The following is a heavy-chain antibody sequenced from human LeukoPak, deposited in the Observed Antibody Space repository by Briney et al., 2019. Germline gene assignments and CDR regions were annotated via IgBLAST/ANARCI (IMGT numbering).Heavy chain of an antibody. CDR1: GGSISSGDYY. Sequence: SETPSLTCTVSGGSISSGDYYWSWIRQPPGKGLEWIGYIYYSGSTYYNPSLKSRVTISVDTSKNQFSLKLSSVTAADTAVYYCAREYSSSWYGTHYYYGMDVWGQGTTVTVSS. CDR3: AREYSSSWYGTHYYYGMDV. CDR2: IYYSGST. D-gene: IGHD6-13*01. V-gene: IGHV4-30-4*01. J-gene: IGHJ6*02.